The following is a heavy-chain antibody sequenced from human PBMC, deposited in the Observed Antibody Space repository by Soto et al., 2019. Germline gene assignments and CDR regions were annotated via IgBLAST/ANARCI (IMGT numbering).Heavy chain of an antibody. CDR3: ARVPSP. V-gene: IGHV4-30-2*01. CDR1: GCSISSGGYS. J-gene: IGHJ5*02. CDR2: IYHSGSP. Sequence: SETLSLTCAVSGCSISSGGYSWSWIRQPPGKGLEWIGYIYHSGSPYYNPSLKSRVTISVDRSKNQFSLNLSSVTAADTAVYYCARVPSPWGQGTLVTVSS.